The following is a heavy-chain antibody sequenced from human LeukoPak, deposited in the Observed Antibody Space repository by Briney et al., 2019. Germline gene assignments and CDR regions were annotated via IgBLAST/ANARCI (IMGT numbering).Heavy chain of an antibody. CDR3: ARGTPYDFWSGYYPGFDY. Sequence: SETLSLTCTVSGGSISSYYWSWIRQPPGKGLEWIGYIYYSGSTNSNPSLKSRVTISVDTSKNQFSLKLSSVTAADTAVYYCARGTPYDFWSGYYPGFDYWGQGTLVTVSS. J-gene: IGHJ4*02. V-gene: IGHV4-59*01. D-gene: IGHD3-3*01. CDR2: IYYSGST. CDR1: GGSISSYY.